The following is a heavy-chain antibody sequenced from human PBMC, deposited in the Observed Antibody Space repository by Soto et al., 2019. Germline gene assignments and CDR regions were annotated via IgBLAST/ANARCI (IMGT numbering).Heavy chain of an antibody. Sequence: QVQLVQSGAEVKKPGASVKVSCKASGYDFSSYGISWVRHAPGQGLEWMGWISASNGNRDDAQQFHGRVTMTSDTSRSTAYMELRSLRSDDTAVYYCVRVPQRNDVWGQGTLGNVSS. CDR1: GYDFSSYG. CDR3: VRVPQRNDV. J-gene: IGHJ4*02. CDR2: ISASNGNR. V-gene: IGHV1-18*04. D-gene: IGHD2-2*01.